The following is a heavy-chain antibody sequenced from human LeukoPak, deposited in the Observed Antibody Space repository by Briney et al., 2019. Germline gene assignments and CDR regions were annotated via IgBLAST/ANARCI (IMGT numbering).Heavy chain of an antibody. D-gene: IGHD3-22*01. CDR3: ACQYYDSSGLVS. Sequence: GGSLTLSCAASRFTFSSYWMSWIRQAPGKGLEWVGRITSKTDGGTVDYAAPVKGRFTISRDDSRSTLYLQMNSLKTEDTAVYYCACQYYDSSGLVSWGQGTLVTVSS. V-gene: IGHV3-15*01. CDR2: ITSKTDGGTV. J-gene: IGHJ5*02. CDR1: RFTFSSYW.